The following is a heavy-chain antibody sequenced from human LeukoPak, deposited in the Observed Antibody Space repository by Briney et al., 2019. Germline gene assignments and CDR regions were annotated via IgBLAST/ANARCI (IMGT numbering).Heavy chain of an antibody. D-gene: IGHD1-26*01. CDR3: ARESGSYPTALDY. CDR1: GFTFSSYA. J-gene: IGHJ4*02. V-gene: IGHV3-33*08. Sequence: PGGSLRLSCAASGFTFSSYAMSWVRQAPGKGLEWVAVIWYDGSNKYYADSVKGRFTISRDNSKNTLYLQMNSLRAEDTAVYYCARESGSYPTALDYWGQGTLVTVSS. CDR2: IWYDGSNK.